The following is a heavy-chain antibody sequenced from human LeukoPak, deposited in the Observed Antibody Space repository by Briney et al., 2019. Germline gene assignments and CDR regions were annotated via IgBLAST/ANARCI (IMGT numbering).Heavy chain of an antibody. Sequence: GGSLRLSCAASGFTFSNYWMSWLRQAPGKGLEWVANIKQDESDKYYVDSVKGRFAISRDNTKNSLYLQMNSLRAEDTAMYYCARELVMTSTSAFDYWGQGTLLTVSS. CDR1: GFTFSNYW. D-gene: IGHD2-21*02. CDR3: ARELVMTSTSAFDY. CDR2: IKQDESDK. J-gene: IGHJ4*02. V-gene: IGHV3-7*03.